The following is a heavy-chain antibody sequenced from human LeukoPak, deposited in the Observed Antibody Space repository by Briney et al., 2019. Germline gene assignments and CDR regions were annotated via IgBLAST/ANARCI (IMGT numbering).Heavy chain of an antibody. CDR1: GGTFSSYA. CDR2: IIPIFGTA. D-gene: IGHD6-25*01. J-gene: IGHJ5*02. V-gene: IGHV1-69*05. CDR3: AREPSHLSSDNWFDP. Sequence: GASVKVSCKASGGTFSSYAISWVRQAPGQGLEWMGGIIPIFGTANYAQKFQGRVTITTDESTSTAYMELSSLRSEDTAVYYCAREPSHLSSDNWFDPWGQGTLVTVSS.